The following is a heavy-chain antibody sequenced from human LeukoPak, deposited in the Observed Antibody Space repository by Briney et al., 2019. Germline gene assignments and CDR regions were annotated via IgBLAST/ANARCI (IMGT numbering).Heavy chain of an antibody. V-gene: IGHV3-7*05. D-gene: IGHD5-24*01. CDR1: GFTFSSYW. CDR2: IKQDGSEK. J-gene: IGHJ4*02. CDR3: ARVGRDGYKIGIDY. Sequence: GGSLRLSCAASGFTFSSYWMSWVRQAPGKGLEWVANIKQDGSEKYYVDSVKGRFTISRDNAKNSLYLQMNSLRAGDTAVYYCARVGRDGYKIGIDYWGQGTLVTVSS.